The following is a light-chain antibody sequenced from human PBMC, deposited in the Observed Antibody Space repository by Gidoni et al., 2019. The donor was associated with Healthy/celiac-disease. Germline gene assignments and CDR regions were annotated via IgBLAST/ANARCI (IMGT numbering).Light chain of an antibody. CDR3: NSRDSSGNHWV. J-gene: IGLJ3*02. V-gene: IGLV3-19*01. CDR1: SLRSYY. Sequence: VALGQTVRITCQGDSLRSYYASWYQQKPGQAPVLVIYGKNNRPSGIPDRFSGSSSGNTASLTITGAQAEDEADYYCNSRDSSGNHWVFGGGTKLTVL. CDR2: GKN.